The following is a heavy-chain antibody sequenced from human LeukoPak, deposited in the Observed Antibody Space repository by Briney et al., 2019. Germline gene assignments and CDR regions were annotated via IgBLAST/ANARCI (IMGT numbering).Heavy chain of an antibody. D-gene: IGHD1-7*01. Sequence: SQTLSLTCALSGDSFSSNSAAWNWLRQSPSRGLEWLGRTYYRSKWYNDYAVSVKSRITINPDTSKNQFSLQLNSVTPEDTAVYYCARDRITGTTYKNWFDPWGQGTLVTVSS. CDR1: GDSFSSNSAA. J-gene: IGHJ5*02. CDR2: TYYRSKWYN. V-gene: IGHV6-1*01. CDR3: ARDRITGTTYKNWFDP.